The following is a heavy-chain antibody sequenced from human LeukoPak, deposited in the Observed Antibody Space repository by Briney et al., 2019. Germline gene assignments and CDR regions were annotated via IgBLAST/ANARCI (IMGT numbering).Heavy chain of an antibody. CDR3: ARSAPNGYSYGHFDY. D-gene: IGHD5-18*01. Sequence: ASVKVSCKASGYTFTSYYMHWVRQAPGQGLEWMGIINPSGGSTSYAQKFQGRVTMTRDMSTSAVYMELSSLRSEDTAVYYCARSAPNGYSYGHFDYWGQGTLVTVS. J-gene: IGHJ4*02. V-gene: IGHV1-46*01. CDR2: INPSGGST. CDR1: GYTFTSYY.